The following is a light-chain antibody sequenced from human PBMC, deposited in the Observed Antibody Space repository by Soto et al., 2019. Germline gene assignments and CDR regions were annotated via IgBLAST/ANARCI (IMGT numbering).Light chain of an antibody. CDR3: CSYVGSYTYV. CDR2: DVS. Sequence: QSALTQPRSVSGSPGQSVTISCTGTSSDVGGYNYVSWYQQHPGKAPKLMIYDVSKRPSGVPDRFSGSKTGNTASLTISGLQAEDDANYYCCSYVGSYTYVFFTGSKVSVL. CDR1: SSDVGGYNY. J-gene: IGLJ1*01. V-gene: IGLV2-11*01.